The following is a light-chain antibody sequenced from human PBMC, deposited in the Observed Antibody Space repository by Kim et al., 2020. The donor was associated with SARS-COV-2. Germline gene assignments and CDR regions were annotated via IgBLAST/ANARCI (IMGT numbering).Light chain of an antibody. CDR1: QSISSY. V-gene: IGKV1-39*01. CDR3: QQSYSTPT. CDR2: AVS. Sequence: SASVGDRITITCRASQSISSYYNWYQQKAWKAPRLLIDAVSILQSGVPSRFSGSVSGTYFTLTISSLQPEDFATYNCQQSYSTPTFGQGTKVDIK. J-gene: IGKJ1*01.